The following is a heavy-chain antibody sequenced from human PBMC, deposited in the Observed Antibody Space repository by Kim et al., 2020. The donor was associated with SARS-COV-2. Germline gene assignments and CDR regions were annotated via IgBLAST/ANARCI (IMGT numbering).Heavy chain of an antibody. D-gene: IGHD6-19*01. CDR2: INSDGSST. J-gene: IGHJ6*02. V-gene: IGHV3-74*01. Sequence: GGSLRLSCAASGFTFSSYWMHWVRQAPGKGLVWVSCINSDGSSTSYADSVKGRFTISRDNAKNTLYLQMNSLRAEDTAVYYCARGGWRRWGMDVWGQGTTVTVSS. CDR3: ARGGWRRWGMDV. CDR1: GFTFSSYW.